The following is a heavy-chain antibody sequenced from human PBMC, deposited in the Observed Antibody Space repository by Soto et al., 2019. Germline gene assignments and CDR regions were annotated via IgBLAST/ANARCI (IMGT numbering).Heavy chain of an antibody. Sequence: QAPLVQSGEEVKKPGASVKVSCKASGYTFISFGISWVRQAPGQGLEWMGWINSYNGQTKFAQNLQGRVTLTRDTSTTTAFMELRSLRSDDTAMYYCARDRGYCSGGTCSSDWYDPWGQGTLVTVSS. J-gene: IGHJ5*02. D-gene: IGHD2-15*01. CDR2: INSYNGQT. CDR1: GYTFISFG. CDR3: ARDRGYCSGGTCSSDWYDP. V-gene: IGHV1-18*01.